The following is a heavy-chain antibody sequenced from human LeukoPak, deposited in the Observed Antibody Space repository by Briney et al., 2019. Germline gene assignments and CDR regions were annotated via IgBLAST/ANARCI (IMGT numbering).Heavy chain of an antibody. CDR1: GFTFSSYS. CDR3: ARAPWKEPLYSYYYGMDV. D-gene: IGHD1-1*01. V-gene: IGHV3-23*01. CDR2: ISGNGDST. Sequence: GGSLRLSCAASGFTFSSYSMSWVRQAPGKGLEWVSGISGNGDSTYYADSVKGRFTISRDNSKNTLYLQMNSLRVEDTAVYYCARAPWKEPLYSYYYGMDVWGQGTTVTVSS. J-gene: IGHJ6*02.